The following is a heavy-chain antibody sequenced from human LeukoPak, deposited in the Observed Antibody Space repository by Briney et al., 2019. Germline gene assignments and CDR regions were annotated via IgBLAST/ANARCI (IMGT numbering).Heavy chain of an antibody. J-gene: IGHJ4*02. D-gene: IGHD1-1*01. Sequence: PSETLSLTCSVSNASISSYFWSFIRQPAGKGLEWIGRVHTSGTTNYNPSLKGRVTMSVDMSKNQFSLELSSVTAADTAVYFCAREETSRSQRAFDYWGQGTLVTVSS. V-gene: IGHV4-4*07. CDR2: VHTSGTT. CDR3: AREETSRSQRAFDY. CDR1: NASISSYF.